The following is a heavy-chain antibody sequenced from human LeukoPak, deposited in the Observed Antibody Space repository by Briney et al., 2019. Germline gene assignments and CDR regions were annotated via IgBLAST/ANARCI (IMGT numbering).Heavy chain of an antibody. CDR2: SRNKASSYTT. V-gene: IGHV3-72*01. Sequence: GGSLRLSCAVSGFIFSDHYIEWVRQAPGKGLEWVGRSRNKASSYTTEYAASVKGRFTISRDDSNNLLYLEMRSLKSDDTAVYYCVRSYLSGQNNMDVWGQGTTVTVSS. J-gene: IGHJ6*02. CDR3: VRSYLSGQNNMDV. CDR1: GFIFSDHY. D-gene: IGHD1/OR15-1a*01.